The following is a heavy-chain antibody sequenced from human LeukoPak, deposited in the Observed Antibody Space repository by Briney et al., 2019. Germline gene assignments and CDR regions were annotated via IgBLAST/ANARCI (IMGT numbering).Heavy chain of an antibody. CDR3: ARGTTKGYYYDSSSYYTK. Sequence: SETLSLTCNVSGGSINSYYWGWFRQPPGKRLESIGYIYYSGRTTYNPSLKSRVTISVDTSTNQISLKLTSVTAADTAVYFCARGTTKGYYYDSSSYYTKWGQGTLVTVSS. J-gene: IGHJ4*02. V-gene: IGHV4-59*12. CDR1: GGSINSYY. CDR2: IYYSGRT. D-gene: IGHD3-22*01.